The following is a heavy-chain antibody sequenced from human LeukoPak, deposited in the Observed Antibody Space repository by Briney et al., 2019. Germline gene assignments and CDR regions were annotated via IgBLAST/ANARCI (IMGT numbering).Heavy chain of an antibody. CDR2: IYYSGST. D-gene: IGHD1-26*01. Sequence: SETLSLTCTVSGGSISSSSYYWGWIRQPPGKGLEWIGSIYYSGSTYYNPSLKSRVTISVDTSKNHFSLKLSSVTAADTAVYYCARRPLRGASAFDIWGQGTMVTVSS. CDR3: ARRPLRGASAFDI. CDR1: GGSISSSSYY. V-gene: IGHV4-39*02. J-gene: IGHJ3*02.